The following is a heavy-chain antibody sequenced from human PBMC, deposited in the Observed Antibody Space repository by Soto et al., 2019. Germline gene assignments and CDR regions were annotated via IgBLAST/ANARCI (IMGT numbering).Heavy chain of an antibody. J-gene: IGHJ3*01. D-gene: IGHD4-17*01. CDR3: ARDPNGDYLGAFDF. CDR2: IIDSGGST. CDR1: GFTFSSCA. V-gene: IGHV3-23*01. Sequence: GGSLRLSCAASGFTFSSCAMGWVRQAPGKGLEWVSDIIDSGGSTYYADSVKGRFTISRDNSKSTLYLQMNSLRAEDTALYYCARDPNGDYLGAFDFWGQKTMVTVSS.